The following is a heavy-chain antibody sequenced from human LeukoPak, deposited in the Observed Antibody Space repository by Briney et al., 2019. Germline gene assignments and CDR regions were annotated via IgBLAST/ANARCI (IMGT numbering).Heavy chain of an antibody. D-gene: IGHD2-2*01. Sequence: GGSLRLSCAASGFTFSSYAMHWVRQAPGKGLEWVAVISYDGSNKYYADSVKGRFTISRGNSKNTLYLQMNSLRAEDTAVYYCARDFPVSYCSSTSCYPGFDYWGQRTLVTVSS. CDR2: ISYDGSNK. J-gene: IGHJ4*02. CDR1: GFTFSSYA. CDR3: ARDFPVSYCSSTSCYPGFDY. V-gene: IGHV3-30-3*01.